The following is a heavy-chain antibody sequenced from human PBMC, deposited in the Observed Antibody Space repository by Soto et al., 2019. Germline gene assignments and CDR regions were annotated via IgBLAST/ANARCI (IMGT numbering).Heavy chain of an antibody. Sequence: PSETLSLTCTVSGGSISSSSYYWGWIRQPPGKGLEWIGSIYYSGSTYYNPSLKSRVTISVDTSKNQFSLKLSSVTAADTAVYYCARSRGYDILTGYPHDHNWFEPWGQGTLVTVSS. CDR1: GGSISSSSYY. D-gene: IGHD3-9*01. V-gene: IGHV4-39*01. CDR3: ARSRGYDILTGYPHDHNWFEP. CDR2: IYYSGST. J-gene: IGHJ5*02.